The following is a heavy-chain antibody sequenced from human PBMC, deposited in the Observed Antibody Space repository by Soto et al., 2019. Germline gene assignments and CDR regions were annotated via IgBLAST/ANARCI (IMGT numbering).Heavy chain of an antibody. CDR2: INTDGSGT. CDR1: GFTFSNYW. Sequence: GGSLRLSCAVSGFTFSNYWMQWVRQAPGKGLVWVSRINTDGSGTAYADSVKGRFTISRDNTKNSLYLQMNSLRAEDTAVYYCARGDYHDTSGPFSDAFDVWGQGTMVTVSS. D-gene: IGHD3-22*01. CDR3: ARGDYHDTSGPFSDAFDV. V-gene: IGHV3-74*01. J-gene: IGHJ3*01.